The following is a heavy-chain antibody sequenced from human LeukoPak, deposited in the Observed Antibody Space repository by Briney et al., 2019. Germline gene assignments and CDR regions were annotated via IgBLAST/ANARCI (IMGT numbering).Heavy chain of an antibody. D-gene: IGHD4-17*01. CDR2: IYSGGST. V-gene: IGHV3-53*01. CDR3: AMRTTVTKDAFDI. J-gene: IGHJ3*02. CDR1: GFTVSSNY. Sequence: PGGSLRLSCAASGFTVSSNYMSWVRQAPGKGLEWVSVIYSGGSTYYADSVKGRFTISRDNSKNTLYLQMNSLRAEDTAVYYCAMRTTVTKDAFDIWGQGTMVTVSS.